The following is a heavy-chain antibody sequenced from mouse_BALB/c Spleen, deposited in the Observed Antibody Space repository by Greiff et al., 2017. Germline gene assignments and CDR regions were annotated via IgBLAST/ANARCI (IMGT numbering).Heavy chain of an antibody. CDR2: ISSGGGST. D-gene: IGHD2-4*01. CDR3: ARHDYDYDGFAY. Sequence: EVHLVESGGGLVKPGGSLKLSCAASGFAFSSYDMSWVRQTPEKRLEWVAYISSGGGSTYYPDTVKGRFTISRDNAKNTLYLQMSSLKSEDTAMYYCARHDYDYDGFAYWGQGTLVTVSA. CDR1: GFAFSSYD. V-gene: IGHV5-12-1*01. J-gene: IGHJ3*01.